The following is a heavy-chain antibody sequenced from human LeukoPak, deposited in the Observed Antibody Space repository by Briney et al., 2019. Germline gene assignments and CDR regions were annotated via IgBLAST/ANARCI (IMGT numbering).Heavy chain of an antibody. J-gene: IGHJ4*02. Sequence: SVKVSCKASVGTFSSYAISWVRQAPGQGLEWMGGIIPIFGTANYAQKFQGRVTITADESTSTAYMELSSLRSEDTAVYYCARFWSGYSFYFDYWGQGTLVTVSS. CDR3: ARFWSGYSFYFDY. CDR2: IIPIFGTA. CDR1: VGTFSSYA. D-gene: IGHD3-3*01. V-gene: IGHV1-69*13.